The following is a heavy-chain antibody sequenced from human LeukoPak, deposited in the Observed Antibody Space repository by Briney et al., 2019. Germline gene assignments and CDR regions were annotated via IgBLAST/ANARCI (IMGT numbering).Heavy chain of an antibody. CDR3: ARVHVVVVAATPTDAFDI. D-gene: IGHD2-15*01. J-gene: IGHJ3*02. V-gene: IGHV3-48*03. Sequence: GESLKISCAASGFTFSSYEMNWVRQAPGKGLEWVSYISSSGSTIYYADSVKGRFTISRDNAKNSLYLQMNSLRAEDTAVYYCARVHVVVVAATPTDAFDIWGQGTMVTVSS. CDR2: ISSSGSTI. CDR1: GFTFSSYE.